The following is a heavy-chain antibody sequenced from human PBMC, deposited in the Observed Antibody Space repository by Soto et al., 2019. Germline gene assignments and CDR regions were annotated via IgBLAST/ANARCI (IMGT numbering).Heavy chain of an antibody. CDR3: VRGGIAGHWFDP. CDR2: IYHSGST. J-gene: IGHJ5*02. CDR1: GGPISSSNW. V-gene: IGHV4-4*02. D-gene: IGHD2-15*01. Sequence: SETLSLTCAVSGGPISSSNWWSWVRQPPGKGLEWIGEIYHSGSTNYNPSLKSRVTISVDKSKNQLSLHLTSVTAADTAVYYCVRGGIAGHWFDPWGQGILVTVSS.